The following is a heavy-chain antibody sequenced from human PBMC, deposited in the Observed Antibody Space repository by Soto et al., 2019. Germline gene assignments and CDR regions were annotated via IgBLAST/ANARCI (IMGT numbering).Heavy chain of an antibody. CDR1: GGSISSSSYY. V-gene: IGHV4-39*01. D-gene: IGHD2-2*01. Sequence: QLQLQESGPGQVKPSETLSLTCTVSGGSISSSSYYWGWIRQPPGKGLEWIGSIYYTGSTYYNPSLKGRVTSAVDTSKNQFSLKLSSVTAADTAVYYCAIHPQRSTIAANWGQGTLGTVSS. J-gene: IGHJ4*02. CDR2: IYYTGST. CDR3: AIHPQRSTIAAN.